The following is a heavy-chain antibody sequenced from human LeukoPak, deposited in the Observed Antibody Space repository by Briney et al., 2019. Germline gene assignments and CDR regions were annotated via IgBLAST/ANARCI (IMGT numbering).Heavy chain of an antibody. CDR2: INPNSGGT. CDR3: ASALGARTPMDDY. D-gene: IGHD6-6*01. V-gene: IGHV1-2*06. CDR1: GYTFTGYY. J-gene: IGHJ4*02. Sequence: ASVKVSCKASGYTFTGYYMHWVRQAPGQGLEWMGRINPNSGGTNYAQKFQGRVTMTRDTSIGTAYMELSRLRSDDTAVYYCASALGARTPMDDYWGQGTLVTVSS.